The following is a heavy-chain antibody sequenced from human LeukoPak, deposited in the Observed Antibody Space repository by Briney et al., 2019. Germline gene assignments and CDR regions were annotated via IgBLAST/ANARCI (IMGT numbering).Heavy chain of an antibody. Sequence: SETLSLTCTVSGGSISNYYWSWIRQPPGKGLEWIGYIYTSGSTNYNPSLKSRVTMSVDTSKNQFSLKLSSVTAADTAVYYCARDGSSSWYGWFDPWGQGTLVTVSS. D-gene: IGHD6-13*01. V-gene: IGHV4-4*08. CDR1: GGSISNYY. J-gene: IGHJ5*02. CDR3: ARDGSSSWYGWFDP. CDR2: IYTSGST.